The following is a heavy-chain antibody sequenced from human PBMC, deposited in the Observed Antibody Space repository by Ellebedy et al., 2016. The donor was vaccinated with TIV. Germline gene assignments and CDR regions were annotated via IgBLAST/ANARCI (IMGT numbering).Heavy chain of an antibody. CDR3: SRLEYPDVDLNWYFDL. Sequence: SETLSLTCTVSGGSIRSSSYYWGWIRQPPGKGLEWIGNIYYSGNTYYNPTLNSRITMSVDTSNNQFSLRPSSVTAADTAVYYCSRLEYPDVDLNWYFDLWGRGTLVTVSS. CDR1: GGSIRSSSYY. CDR2: IYYSGNT. J-gene: IGHJ2*01. V-gene: IGHV4-39*01. D-gene: IGHD1-1*01.